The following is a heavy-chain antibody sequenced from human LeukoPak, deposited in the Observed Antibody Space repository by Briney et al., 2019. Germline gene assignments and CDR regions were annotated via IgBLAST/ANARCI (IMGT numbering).Heavy chain of an antibody. J-gene: IGHJ4*02. Sequence: PGGSLRLSCAASGSTFSSYAMSWVRQAPGKGLEWVSAISGSGGSTYYADSVKGRFTISRDNSKNTLYLQMNSLRAEDTAVYYCARRDILTEVFDYWGQGTLVTVSS. D-gene: IGHD3-9*01. CDR3: ARRDILTEVFDY. CDR1: GSTFSSYA. V-gene: IGHV3-23*01. CDR2: ISGSGGST.